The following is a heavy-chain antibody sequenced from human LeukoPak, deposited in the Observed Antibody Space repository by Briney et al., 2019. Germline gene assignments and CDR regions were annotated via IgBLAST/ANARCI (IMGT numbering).Heavy chain of an antibody. V-gene: IGHV3-21*01. D-gene: IGHD3-10*01. CDR2: ISSSSSYI. CDR3: ARVSRGSGSYYFDY. CDR1: GFTFSSYS. Sequence: GGSLRLSCTASGFTFSSYSMNWVRQAPGKGLEWVSSISSSSSYIYYADSVKGRFTIPRDNAKNSLYLQMNSLRAEDTAVYYCARVSRGSGSYYFDYWGQGTLVTVSS. J-gene: IGHJ4*02.